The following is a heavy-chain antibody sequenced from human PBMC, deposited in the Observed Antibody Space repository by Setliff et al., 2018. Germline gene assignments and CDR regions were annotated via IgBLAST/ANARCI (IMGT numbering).Heavy chain of an antibody. CDR1: GYTFTSYD. D-gene: IGHD3-3*01. V-gene: IGHV1-8*02. CDR3: ARAQSWSGGPYYFDN. CDR2: MNPNSGNT. J-gene: IGHJ4*02. Sequence: GASVKVSCKASGYTFTSYDINWVRRATGQGLEWMGWMNPNSGNTGYAQKFQGRVTMTRNTSISTAYMDLSSLRFEDTAVYYCARAQSWSGGPYYFDNWGQGTLVTVSS.